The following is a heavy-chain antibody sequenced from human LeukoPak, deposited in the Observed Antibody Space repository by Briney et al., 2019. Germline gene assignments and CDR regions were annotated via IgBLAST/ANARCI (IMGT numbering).Heavy chain of an antibody. D-gene: IGHD2-2*03. J-gene: IGHJ4*02. CDR1: GCTFDDYA. CDR2: INWNGGST. Sequence: PGRSLRLSCAASGCTFDDYAMHWVRQAPGKGLEWVSGINWNGGSTGYADSVKGRFTISRDNAKNSLYLQMNSLRAKDTALYHCARDAGYCSNTSCPGDYWGQGTLVTFSS. CDR3: ARDAGYCSNTSCPGDY. V-gene: IGHV3-20*01.